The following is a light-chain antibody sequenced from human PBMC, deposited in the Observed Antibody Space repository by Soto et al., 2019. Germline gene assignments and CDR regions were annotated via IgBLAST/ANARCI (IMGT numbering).Light chain of an antibody. CDR2: SNN. V-gene: IGLV1-47*02. J-gene: IGLJ2*01. Sequence: QSVLTQPPSASGTPGQKVFISCSGSSSNIGGTNYAYWYQQLPGAAPKLLMHSNNLRPSGVPERISGSKFGTAASLAISGLRSEEEAVYYCASWDDRLGAVIFGGGTKGTV. CDR1: SSNIGGTNY. CDR3: ASWDDRLGAVI.